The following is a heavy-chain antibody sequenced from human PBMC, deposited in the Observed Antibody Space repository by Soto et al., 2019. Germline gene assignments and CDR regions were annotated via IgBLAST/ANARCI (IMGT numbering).Heavy chain of an antibody. Sequence: QVQLVQSGGEVRKPGASLEISCQASGYSFISHYINWVRQAPGKSFEWLGMVNPRTGSPSYARKFGGRVRMTRDTSTSTVHMTLNSLTSEDTAIYYCAREGDPVTVLDYWGQGTVVSVSS. D-gene: IGHD4-17*01. J-gene: IGHJ4*02. V-gene: IGHV1-46*01. CDR2: VNPRTGSP. CDR1: GYSFISHY. CDR3: AREGDPVTVLDY.